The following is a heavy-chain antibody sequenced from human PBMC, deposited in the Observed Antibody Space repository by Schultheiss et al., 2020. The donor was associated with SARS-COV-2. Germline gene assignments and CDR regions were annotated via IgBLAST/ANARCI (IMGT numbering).Heavy chain of an antibody. CDR2: ISGSGGST. V-gene: IGHV3-23*01. CDR1: GGSISSGGYY. CDR3: ARDRVVVAATPQFCYYYGMDV. D-gene: IGHD2-15*01. J-gene: IGHJ6*02. Sequence: GGSLRLSCTVSGGSISSGGYYWSWIRQHPGKGLEWVSAISGSGGSTYYADSVKGRFTISRDNSKNTLYLQMNSLRAEDTAVYYCARDRVVVAATPQFCYYYGMDVWGQGTTVTVSS.